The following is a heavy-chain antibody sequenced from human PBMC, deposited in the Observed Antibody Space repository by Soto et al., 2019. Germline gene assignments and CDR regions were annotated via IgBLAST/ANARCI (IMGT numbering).Heavy chain of an antibody. V-gene: IGHV1-69*08. D-gene: IGHD7-27*01. Sequence: QVQLVQSGAEVKKPGSSVKVSCKASGGTFSSYTISWGRQAPGQGLEWMGRIIPILGIANYAQKFQGRVTITADKSTSTAYMELSSLRSEETAVYYCARDLGKSGDYWGQGTLVTVSS. CDR2: IIPILGIA. J-gene: IGHJ4*02. CDR3: ARDLGKSGDY. CDR1: GGTFSSYT.